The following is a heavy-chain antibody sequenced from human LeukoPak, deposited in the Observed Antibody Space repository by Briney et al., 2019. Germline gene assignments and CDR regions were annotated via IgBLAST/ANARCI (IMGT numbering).Heavy chain of an antibody. Sequence: PGGSLRLSCAASGFTFSDYYMSWIRQAPGKGLEWVSYISSSGSTIYYADSVKGRFTISRDNSKNTLYLQMGSLRAEDMAVYYCARGGRYGDYSDYWGQGTLVTVSS. CDR3: ARGGRYGDYSDY. CDR2: ISSSGSTI. V-gene: IGHV3-11*04. D-gene: IGHD4-17*01. J-gene: IGHJ4*02. CDR1: GFTFSDYY.